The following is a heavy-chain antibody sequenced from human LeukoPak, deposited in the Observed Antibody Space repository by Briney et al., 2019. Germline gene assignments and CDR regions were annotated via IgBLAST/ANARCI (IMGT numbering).Heavy chain of an antibody. CDR1: GFTFSSYS. CDR2: ISSSSSYI. Sequence: GGSLRLSCAASGFTFSSYSMNWVRQAPGKGLEWVSSISSSSSYIYYADSVKGRFTISRDNAKNSLYLQMNSLRAEDTAVYYCARNRFSGRGDHAFDIRGQGTMVTVSS. J-gene: IGHJ3*02. D-gene: IGHD1-14*01. V-gene: IGHV3-21*01. CDR3: ARNRFSGRGDHAFDI.